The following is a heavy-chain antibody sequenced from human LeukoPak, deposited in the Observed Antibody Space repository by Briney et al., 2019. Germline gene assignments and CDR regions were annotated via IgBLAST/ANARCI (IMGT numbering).Heavy chain of an antibody. CDR2: INHSGST. J-gene: IGHJ5*02. CDR1: GGSFNDYY. D-gene: IGHD3-16*02. Sequence: SETLSLTCAVYGGSFNDYYWTWIRQSPGKGLEWIGEINHSGSTSYNPSLKSRVTISVDTSKNQFSLKLSSVTAADTAVYYCARFIDEIDNWFDPWGQGTLVTVSS. CDR3: ARFIDEIDNWFDP. V-gene: IGHV4-34*01.